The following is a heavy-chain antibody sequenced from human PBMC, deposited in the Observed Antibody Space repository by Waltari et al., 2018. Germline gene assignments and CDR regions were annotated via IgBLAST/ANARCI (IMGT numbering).Heavy chain of an antibody. CDR2: IYYSGST. CDR1: GGSISSGDYY. CDR3: ARDQGNYYYYYGMDV. J-gene: IGHJ6*02. D-gene: IGHD4-4*01. V-gene: IGHV4-30-4*08. Sequence: QLHLQESGPKLVKPSETLSLTCTVSGGSISSGDYYWSWIRQPPGKGLEWIGYIYYSGSTYYNPSLKSRVTISVDTSKNQFSLKLSSVTAADTAVYYCARDQGNYYYYYGMDVWGQGTTVTVSS.